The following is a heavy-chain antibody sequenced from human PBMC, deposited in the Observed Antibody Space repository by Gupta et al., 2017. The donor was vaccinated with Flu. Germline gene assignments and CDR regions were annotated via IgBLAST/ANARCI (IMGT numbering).Heavy chain of an antibody. V-gene: IGHV4-34*01. CDR3: ARAEYRLLSTTTHHYYGIDV. J-gene: IGHJ6*02. CDR1: GGSFSDYY. CDR2: INTIGDA. D-gene: IGHD2-21*02. Sequence: QVQLQQWGAGVLRPSETLSLTCAVYGGSFSDYYWSWIRQSPGKGLEWSGEINTIGDAHHNPSLKTRVTISVDTSKNQFSLRLHSVTAADTAAYYCARAEYRLLSTTTHHYYGIDVWGQGTAVTVSS.